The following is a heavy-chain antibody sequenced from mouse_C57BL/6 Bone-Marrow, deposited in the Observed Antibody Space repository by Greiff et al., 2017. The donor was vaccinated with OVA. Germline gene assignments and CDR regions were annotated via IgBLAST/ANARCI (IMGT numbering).Heavy chain of an antibody. V-gene: IGHV5-9*01. D-gene: IGHD2-1*01. Sequence: EVQLVESGGGLVKPGGSLKLSCAASGFTFSSYTMSWVRQTPEKRLEWVATISGGGGNTYYPDSVKGRFTISRDNAKNTLYLQMSSLRSEDTALYYCARQGYGNYGDFFFDYAMDYWGQGTSVTVSS. J-gene: IGHJ4*01. CDR3: ARQGYGNYGDFFFDYAMDY. CDR2: ISGGGGNT. CDR1: GFTFSSYT.